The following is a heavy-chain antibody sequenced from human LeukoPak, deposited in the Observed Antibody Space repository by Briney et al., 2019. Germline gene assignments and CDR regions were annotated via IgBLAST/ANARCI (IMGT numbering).Heavy chain of an antibody. Sequence: PGRSLRLSCAGSGFTFSSYAIHWLRQAPGKGLEYVSSISSNGGSTPYANSVKGRFTISRDNSKNTLYLQMGSLRTEDMAVYYCARGLHSGIAAENFEYWGHGTLVTVYS. D-gene: IGHD6-25*01. CDR2: ISSNGGST. J-gene: IGHJ4*01. CDR1: GFTFSSYA. CDR3: ARGLHSGIAAENFEY. V-gene: IGHV3-64*01.